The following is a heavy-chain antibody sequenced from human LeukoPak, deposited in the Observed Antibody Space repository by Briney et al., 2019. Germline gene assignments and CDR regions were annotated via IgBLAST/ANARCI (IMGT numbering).Heavy chain of an antibody. J-gene: IGHJ6*02. Sequence: PGGSLRLSCAASGFTFSSYWMSWVRQAPGKGLEWVANIKQDGSEKYYVDSVKGRFTISRDNAKNSLYLQMNSLRAEDTAVYYCARGDSTIYYYYGMDVWGQGTTVTVSS. V-gene: IGHV3-7*04. CDR3: ARGDSTIYYYYGMDV. CDR2: IKQDGSEK. CDR1: GFTFSSYW. D-gene: IGHD3-3*01.